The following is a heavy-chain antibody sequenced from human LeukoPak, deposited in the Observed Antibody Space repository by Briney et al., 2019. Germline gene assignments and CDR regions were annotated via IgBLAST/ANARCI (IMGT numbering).Heavy chain of an antibody. D-gene: IGHD6-13*01. J-gene: IGHJ6*02. V-gene: IGHV3-30*02. CDR3: ARDPSRRFGLDV. CDR2: IRYDGSNK. Sequence: GGSLRLSCAASGFTFSSYGMHWVRQAPGKGLEWVAFIRYDGSNKYYADSVKGRFTISRDNSKNTLYLQMNSLRAEDTAVYYCARDPSRRFGLDVWGQGTTVTVSS. CDR1: GFTFSSYG.